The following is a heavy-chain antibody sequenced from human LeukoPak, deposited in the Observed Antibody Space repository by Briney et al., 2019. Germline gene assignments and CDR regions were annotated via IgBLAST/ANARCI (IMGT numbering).Heavy chain of an antibody. J-gene: IGHJ4*02. CDR2: IYYSGST. CDR1: GGSISSSSYY. CDR3: ARHTQQWLASYYFDY. Sequence: SETLSLTCTVPGGSISSSSYYWGWIRQPPGKGLEWIGSIYYSGSTYYNPSLKSRVTISVDTSKNQFSLKLSSVTAADTAVYYCARHTQQWLASYYFDYWGQGTLVTVSS. D-gene: IGHD6-19*01. V-gene: IGHV4-39*01.